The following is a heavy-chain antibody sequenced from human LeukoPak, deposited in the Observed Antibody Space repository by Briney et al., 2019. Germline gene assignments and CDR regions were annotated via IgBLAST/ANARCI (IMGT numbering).Heavy chain of an antibody. V-gene: IGHV1-46*01. D-gene: IGHD4-17*01. Sequence: ASVKVSCKASGYTFANYYIHWVRQAPGQGLEWMGKISPTGDSISYAQRFRDRVTMTTDTSTITVYMELSNLRPEDTSVYYCARGSVTTDASFDYWGQGTLVTVSS. CDR2: ISPTGDSI. CDR3: ARGSVTTDASFDY. J-gene: IGHJ4*02. CDR1: GYTFANYY.